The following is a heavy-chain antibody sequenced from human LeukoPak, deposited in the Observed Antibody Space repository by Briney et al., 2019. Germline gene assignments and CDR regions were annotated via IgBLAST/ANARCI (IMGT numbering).Heavy chain of an antibody. V-gene: IGHV4-38-2*01. CDR3: ARLVDYCAGDCYSSYYMDV. CDR1: GYSISSGYY. Sequence: SETLSLTCAVSGYSISSGYYWGWIRQPPGKELEWIGSIYHSGSTYYNPSLKSRVTISVDTSKNQFCLKLSSVTAADTAVYYCARLVDYCAGDCYSSYYMDVWGKGTTVTVSS. D-gene: IGHD2-21*01. J-gene: IGHJ6*03. CDR2: IYHSGST.